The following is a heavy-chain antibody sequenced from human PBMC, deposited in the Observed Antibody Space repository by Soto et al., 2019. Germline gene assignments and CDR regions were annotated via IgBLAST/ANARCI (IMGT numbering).Heavy chain of an antibody. J-gene: IGHJ6*02. CDR3: ARDQSQWLVHYYYGMDV. CDR2: ISHSGNTI. V-gene: IGHV3-48*03. D-gene: IGHD6-19*01. CDR1: GFTFSSYE. Sequence: PGGSLRLSCAASGFTFSSYEMNWVRQAPGKGLGWVSYISHSGNTIYYADSVKGRFTISRDNAKNSLYLQMNSLRAEDTAVYYCARDQSQWLVHYYYGMDVWGQGTTVTVSS.